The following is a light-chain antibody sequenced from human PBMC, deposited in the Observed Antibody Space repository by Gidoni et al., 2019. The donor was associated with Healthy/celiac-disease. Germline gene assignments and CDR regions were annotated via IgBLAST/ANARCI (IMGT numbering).Light chain of an antibody. CDR3: QQYGSSPWT. J-gene: IGKJ1*01. CDR2: GAS. CDR1: QSVSSSY. Sequence: EIVLTQSPGTLSLSPGERATLSCRASQSVSSSYLAWYQQKPGQAPRLLIYGASSRATGIPDRFIGSGSGTDFTLTISRLEPEDFAVYYCQQYGSSPWTFGQVTKVEIK. V-gene: IGKV3-20*01.